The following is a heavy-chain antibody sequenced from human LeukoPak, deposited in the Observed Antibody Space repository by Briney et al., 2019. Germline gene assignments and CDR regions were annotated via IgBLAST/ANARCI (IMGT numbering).Heavy chain of an antibody. V-gene: IGHV3-7*03. CDR1: EFTFSSYW. CDR3: VKQFVDI. Sequence: GGSLRLSCAASEFTFSSYWMSWVRQAPGKGLEWVANIKQDGSEKYYVDTVKGRFTVSRDNAQTSLYLQMNSLRAEDTAIYYCVKQFVDIWGQGTLVTVSP. J-gene: IGHJ5*02. CDR2: IKQDGSEK. D-gene: IGHD5-24*01.